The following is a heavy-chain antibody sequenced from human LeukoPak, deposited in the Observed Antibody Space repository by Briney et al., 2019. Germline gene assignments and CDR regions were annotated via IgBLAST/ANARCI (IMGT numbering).Heavy chain of an antibody. CDR3: ARDHGYSSGWFDY. CDR1: GFTFSSYW. D-gene: IGHD6-19*01. J-gene: IGHJ4*02. CDR2: IKQDGSEK. V-gene: IGHV3-7*01. Sequence: GGSLRLSCAASGFTFSSYWMSWVRQAPGKGLEWVANIKQDGSEKYYVDSVKGRFTISRDNAKNSLYLQMNSLRAEDTAVYYCARDHGYSSGWFDYWGQGTLVTVSS.